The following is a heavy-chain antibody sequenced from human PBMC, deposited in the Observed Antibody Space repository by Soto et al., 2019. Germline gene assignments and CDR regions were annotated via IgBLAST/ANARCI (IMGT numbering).Heavy chain of an antibody. D-gene: IGHD6-19*01. CDR2: IIPIFGTA. Sequence: SVKVSCKASGGTFSSYAISWVRRAPGQGLEWMGGIIPIFGTANYAQKFQGRVTITADESTSTAYMELSSLRSEDTAVYYCANKLAVAGTFRPGWFDPWAREPWSPSPQ. J-gene: IGHJ5*02. CDR3: ANKLAVAGTFRPGWFDP. CDR1: GGTFSSYA. V-gene: IGHV1-69*13.